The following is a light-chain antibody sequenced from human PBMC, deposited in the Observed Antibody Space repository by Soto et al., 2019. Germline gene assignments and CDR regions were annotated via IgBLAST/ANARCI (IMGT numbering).Light chain of an antibody. CDR1: SGYSNYK. Sequence: VLTQPPSASASLGASVTLTCTLSSGYSNYKVDWYQQRPGKGPRFVMRVGTGGIVGSKGDGIPDRFSVLGSGLNRYLTIKNIQEEDESDYHCGADHGSGSNFVYLVFGGGTKLTVL. CDR2: VGTGGIVG. V-gene: IGLV9-49*01. J-gene: IGLJ2*01. CDR3: GADHGSGSNFVYLV.